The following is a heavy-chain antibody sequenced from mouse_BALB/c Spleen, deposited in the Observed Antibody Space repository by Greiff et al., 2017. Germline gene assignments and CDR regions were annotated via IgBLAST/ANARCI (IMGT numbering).Heavy chain of an antibody. D-gene: IGHD1-1*01. J-gene: IGHJ1*01. CDR2: INSNGGST. Sequence: LMESGGGLVQPGGSLKLSCAASGFTFSSYGMSWVRQTPDKRLELVATINSNGGSTYYPDSVKGRFTISRDNAKNTLYLQMSSLKSEDTAMYYCARAHYYGSSWNWYFDVWGAGTTVTVSS. V-gene: IGHV5-6-3*01. CDR3: ARAHYYGSSWNWYFDV. CDR1: GFTFSSYG.